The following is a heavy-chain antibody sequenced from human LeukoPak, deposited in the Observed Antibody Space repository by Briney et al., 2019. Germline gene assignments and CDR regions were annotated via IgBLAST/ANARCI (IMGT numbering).Heavy chain of an antibody. Sequence: AASVKVSCKASGYTFTSYAMHWVRQAPGQRLEWMGWINAGNGNTKYSQKFQGRVTITRDTSASTAYMELSSLRSEDTAVYYCARAEGYYDYVWGSYRFDYWGQGTLVTVSS. CDR2: INAGNGNT. J-gene: IGHJ4*02. CDR3: ARAEGYYDYVWGSYRFDY. V-gene: IGHV1-3*01. CDR1: GYTFTSYA. D-gene: IGHD3-16*02.